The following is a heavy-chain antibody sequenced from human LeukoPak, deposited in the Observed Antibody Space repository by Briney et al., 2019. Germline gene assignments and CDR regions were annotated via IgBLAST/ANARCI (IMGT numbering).Heavy chain of an antibody. Sequence: PSETLSLTCTVSGGSISSGDYYWSWIRQPPGKGLEWIGYIYHSGSTYYNPSLKGRVTISVDRSKNQFSLKLSSVTAADTAVYYCAGTDFWSGLPRWGQGTLVTVSS. J-gene: IGHJ4*02. CDR3: AGTDFWSGLPR. V-gene: IGHV4-30-2*01. CDR2: IYHSGST. D-gene: IGHD3-3*01. CDR1: GGSISSGDYY.